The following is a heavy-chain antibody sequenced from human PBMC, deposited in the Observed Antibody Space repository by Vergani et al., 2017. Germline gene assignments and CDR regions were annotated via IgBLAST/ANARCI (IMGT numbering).Heavy chain of an antibody. D-gene: IGHD2-15*01. CDR3: ASLYCSGGSCYSGLYYYGMDV. V-gene: IGHV5-10-1*01. CDR2: IDPSDSYT. Sequence: EVQLVQSGAEVKKPGEPLRISCKGSGYSFTSYWISWVRQMPGKGLEWMGRIDPSDSYTNYSPSFQGHVTISADKSSSTAYLQWSSLKASDTAMYYCASLYCSGGSCYSGLYYYGMDVWGQGTTVTVSS. CDR1: GYSFTSYW. J-gene: IGHJ6*02.